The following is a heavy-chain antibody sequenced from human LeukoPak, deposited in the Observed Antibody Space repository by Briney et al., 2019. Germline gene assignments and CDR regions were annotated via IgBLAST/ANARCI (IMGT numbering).Heavy chain of an antibody. CDR1: GFTFDDYA. Sequence: GGSLRLSCAASGFTFDDYAMHWVRQAPGKGLEWVSGISWNSGSIGYADSVKGRFTISKDNAKNSLYLQMNSLRAEDTALYYCARTRHVGALAFDIWGQGTMVTVSS. CDR3: ARTRHVGALAFDI. J-gene: IGHJ3*02. V-gene: IGHV3-9*01. D-gene: IGHD1-1*01. CDR2: ISWNSGSI.